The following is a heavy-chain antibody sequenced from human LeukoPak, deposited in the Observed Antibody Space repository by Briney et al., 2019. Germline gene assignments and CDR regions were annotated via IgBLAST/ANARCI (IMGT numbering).Heavy chain of an antibody. CDR2: IWYDGSNK. V-gene: IGHV3-33*01. Sequence: GGSLRLSCAASGFTFSSYGMHWVRQAPGKGLEWVAVIWYDGSNKYYADSVKGRFTISRDNSKNTLYLQMNSLRAEDTAVYYCARTSMITGQDMDVWGKGTTVTVSS. J-gene: IGHJ6*03. CDR1: GFTFSSYG. CDR3: ARTSMITGQDMDV. D-gene: IGHD1-14*01.